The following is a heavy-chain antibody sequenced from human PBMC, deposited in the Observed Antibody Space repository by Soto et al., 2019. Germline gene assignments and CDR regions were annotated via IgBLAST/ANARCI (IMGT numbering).Heavy chain of an antibody. Sequence: QVSLKESGPVLVKPTETLTLTCTVSEFSLSNPRMGVSWIRQPPGKALEWLAHIFSNDDKSYSTSLKSRVTISKDTSKSQVVLTMTNMDPVDTATYYCARVYDSSGYEYWGQGTLVTVSS. CDR2: IFSNDDK. J-gene: IGHJ4*02. CDR3: ARVYDSSGYEY. V-gene: IGHV2-26*01. D-gene: IGHD3-22*01. CDR1: EFSLSNPRMG.